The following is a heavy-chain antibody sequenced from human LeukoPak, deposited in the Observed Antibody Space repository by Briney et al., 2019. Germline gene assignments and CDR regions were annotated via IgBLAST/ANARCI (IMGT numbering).Heavy chain of an antibody. CDR1: GGSFSGYY. J-gene: IGHJ1*01. Sequence: KPSETLSLTCAVYGGSFSGYYWSWIRQPPGKGREWIGEINHSGSTNYNPSLKSRVTISVDTSKNQFSLKLSSVTAADTAVYYCARGRGRWLHPGNHRNEYFQHWGQGTLVTVSS. CDR3: ARGRGRWLHPGNHRNEYFQH. D-gene: IGHD5-24*01. CDR2: INHSGST. V-gene: IGHV4-34*01.